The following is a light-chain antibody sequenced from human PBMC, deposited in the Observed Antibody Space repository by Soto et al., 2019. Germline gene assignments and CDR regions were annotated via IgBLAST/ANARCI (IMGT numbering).Light chain of an antibody. V-gene: IGKV3-20*01. CDR1: QSVTSSY. J-gene: IGKJ5*01. CDR3: QQYDSSPPIT. CDR2: GAS. Sequence: EIALTQSPSTLSLSPGERATLSCRASQSVTSSYLAWYQHKPGQAPRLLIYGASTRATGIPDRFSGSGSGTDFTLTISRLEPEDFAVYYCQQYDSSPPITFGQGTRLEIK.